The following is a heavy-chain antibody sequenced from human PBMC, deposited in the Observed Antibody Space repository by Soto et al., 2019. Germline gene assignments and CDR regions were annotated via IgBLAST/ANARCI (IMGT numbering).Heavy chain of an antibody. CDR1: GGSISSSSYY. CDR2: IYYSGST. V-gene: IGHV4-39*01. J-gene: IGHJ5*02. CDR3: ARLITQVNWFDP. Sequence: SETLSLTCTVSGGSISSSSYYWGWIRQPPGKGLEWIGSIYYSGSTYYNPSLKSRVTISVDTSKNQFSLKLSSVTAADTAVYYCARLITQVNWFDPWGQGTLVTVSS.